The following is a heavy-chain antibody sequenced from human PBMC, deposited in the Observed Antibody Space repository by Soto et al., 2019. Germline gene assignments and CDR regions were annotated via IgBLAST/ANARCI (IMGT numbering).Heavy chain of an antibody. D-gene: IGHD1-26*01. V-gene: IGHV1-18*01. CDR3: ARGGVIVGATTDYYYYGMDV. Sequence: QVQLVQSGAEVKKPGASVKVSCKASGYTFTSYGISWVRQAPGQGLEWMGWISAYKGNTNYAQKLQCRVTMTTDTATSTAYMELRSLRSDDTAVYYCARGGVIVGATTDYYYYGMDVWGQGTTVTVSS. J-gene: IGHJ6*02. CDR1: GYTFTSYG. CDR2: ISAYKGNT.